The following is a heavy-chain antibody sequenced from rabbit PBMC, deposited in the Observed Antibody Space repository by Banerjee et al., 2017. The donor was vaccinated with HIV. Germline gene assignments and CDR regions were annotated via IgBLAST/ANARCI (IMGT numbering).Heavy chain of an antibody. V-gene: IGHV1S40*01. D-gene: IGHD7-1*01. CDR3: ARGGVGTSTGFDL. CDR1: GFSFNNKYV. Sequence: QSLEESGGDLVKPGASLTLTCTASGFSFNNKYVMCWVRQAPGKGLEWIACINTSSGNTVYASWAKGRFTISKSSSTTVTLQMTSLTAADTATYFCARGGVGTSTGFDLWGPGTLVTVS. J-gene: IGHJ4*01. CDR2: INTSSGNT.